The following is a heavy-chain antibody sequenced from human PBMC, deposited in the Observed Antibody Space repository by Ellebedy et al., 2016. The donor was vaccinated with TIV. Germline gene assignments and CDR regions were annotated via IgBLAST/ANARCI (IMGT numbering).Heavy chain of an antibody. CDR1: GFPFDSYV. Sequence: GESLKLSCAASGFPFDSYVMNWVRQAPGKGLEWVALISYDGSNKYFADSVQGRFTISRDNSQNTLYLLMNNLRGDDTAIYYCARALNHVDTVSTAPLDCWGQGTLVTVSS. CDR3: ARALNHVDTVSTAPLDC. V-gene: IGHV3-30*04. D-gene: IGHD5/OR15-5a*01. CDR2: ISYDGSNK. J-gene: IGHJ4*02.